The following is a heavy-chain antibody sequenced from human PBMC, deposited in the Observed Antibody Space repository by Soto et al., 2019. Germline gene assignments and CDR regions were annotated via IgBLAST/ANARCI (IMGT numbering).Heavy chain of an antibody. Sequence: SETLSLTCTVSGGSISSGGYYWSWIRQHPGKGLEWIGYIYYSGSTYYNPSLKSRVTISVDTSKNQFSLKLSSVTAADTAVYYCARRAYSSGWYAFDIWGQGTMVTVS. V-gene: IGHV4-31*03. J-gene: IGHJ3*02. D-gene: IGHD6-19*01. CDR3: ARRAYSSGWYAFDI. CDR1: GGSISSGGYY. CDR2: IYYSGST.